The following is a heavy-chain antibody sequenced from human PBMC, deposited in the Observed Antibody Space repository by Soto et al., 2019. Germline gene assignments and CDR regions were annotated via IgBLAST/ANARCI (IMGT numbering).Heavy chain of an antibody. CDR2: IIPIFGTA. V-gene: IGHV1-69*01. D-gene: IGHD1-26*01. CDR1: GGTFSSYA. J-gene: IGHJ4*02. Sequence: QVQLVQSGAEVKKPGSSVKVSCKASGGTFSSYAISWVRQAPGQGLEWMGGIIPIFGTANYAQKFQGRDTITADEPTSTDCMEVGSQRSKDRAVYFCARDGIVGATGFFDLWGPGTLGTVFS. CDR3: ARDGIVGATGFFDL.